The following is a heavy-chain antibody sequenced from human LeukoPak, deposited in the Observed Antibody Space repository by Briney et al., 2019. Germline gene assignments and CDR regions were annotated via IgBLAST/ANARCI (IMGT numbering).Heavy chain of an antibody. J-gene: IGHJ5*02. Sequence: GGSLRLSCAASGFTFSSYSMNWVRQAPGKGLEWVSFISSSSVYIYYTDSVKGRFTISRDNAKNSLYLQMNSLRAEDTAVYYCVRVLGPNWFDPWGQGTLVTVSS. CDR1: GFTFSSYS. CDR2: ISSSSVYI. V-gene: IGHV3-21*01. CDR3: VRVLGPNWFDP.